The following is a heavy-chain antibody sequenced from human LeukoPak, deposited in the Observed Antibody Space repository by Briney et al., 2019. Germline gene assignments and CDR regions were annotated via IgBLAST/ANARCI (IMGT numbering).Heavy chain of an antibody. CDR3: AKDGSPYYYDSSGFDY. J-gene: IGHJ4*02. CDR2: ISGSGGST. D-gene: IGHD3-22*01. Sequence: GGSLRLSCAASGFTFSSYAMGWVRQAPGKGLEWVSAISGSGGSTYYADSVKGRFTISRDNSKNTLYLQMNSLRAEDTAVYYCAKDGSPYYYDSSGFDYWGQGTLVTVSS. CDR1: GFTFSSYA. V-gene: IGHV3-23*01.